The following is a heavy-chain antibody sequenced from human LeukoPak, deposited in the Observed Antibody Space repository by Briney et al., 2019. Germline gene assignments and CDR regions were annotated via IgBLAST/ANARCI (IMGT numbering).Heavy chain of an antibody. CDR2: ITANNTTK. CDR1: GLSFSSYN. CDR3: AAASAFSSSWRS. D-gene: IGHD6-13*01. J-gene: IGHJ5*02. Sequence: RAGGSLRLSCTASGLSFSSYNMNWVGQAPGKGPEWVAYITANNTTKYYEDSVKGRFTISRDNAKKSLFLQMNSLRAEDTAVYYCAAASAFSSSWRSWGQGTVVTVSS. V-gene: IGHV3-48*01.